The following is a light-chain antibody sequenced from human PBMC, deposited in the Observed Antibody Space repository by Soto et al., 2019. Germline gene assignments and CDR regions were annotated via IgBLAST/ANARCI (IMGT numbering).Light chain of an antibody. CDR1: HDITSY. J-gene: IGKJ3*01. V-gene: IGKV1-33*01. CDR2: DAS. Sequence: DIQMTQSPSSLSASVGDRLTITCQASHDITSYLNWYQHKPGKAPKLLIYDASILEAGVPPRFSGSGSGTDFTLTISGLQPEDVATYYCQHCDYLPIFGPGTKVDIK. CDR3: QHCDYLPI.